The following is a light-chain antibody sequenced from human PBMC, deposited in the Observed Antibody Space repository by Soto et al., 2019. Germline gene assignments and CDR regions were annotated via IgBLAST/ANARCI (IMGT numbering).Light chain of an antibody. CDR1: QGISSY. V-gene: IGKV1-5*01. CDR2: DAS. J-gene: IGKJ1*01. CDR3: QQYNSYSPT. Sequence: DIQLTQSPSSLSASVGDRVTITCRVSQGISSYLNWYQQKPGKAPKVLIWDASSLQRGVPSRFSGSGSGTEFTLTISSLQPDDFATYYCQQYNSYSPTFGQGTKV.